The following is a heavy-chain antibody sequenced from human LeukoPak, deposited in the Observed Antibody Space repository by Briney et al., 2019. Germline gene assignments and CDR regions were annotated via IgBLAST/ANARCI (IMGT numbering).Heavy chain of an antibody. CDR2: IFYTGST. Sequence: SETLSLTCTVSGGSIRTDNWSWIRQPPGPGLEGLGYIFYTGSTNYTPSLRSRFTMSIDTSKHQFSLRLSSGPAADTAVYYCTRTYSSSSIDYWGQGALVTVSS. J-gene: IGHJ4*02. D-gene: IGHD6-6*01. CDR1: GGSIRTDN. CDR3: TRTYSSSSIDY. V-gene: IGHV4-59*01.